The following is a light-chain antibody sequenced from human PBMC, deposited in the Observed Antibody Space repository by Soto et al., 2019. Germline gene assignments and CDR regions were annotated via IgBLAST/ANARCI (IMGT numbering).Light chain of an antibody. Sequence: DIVMTQSPDSLAVSLGERATINCKSSQSLLYSSDNRNHLTWYQQKPGQPPKLPISWASTRESGAPDRFSISGSGTDFTLTISSLQAEDVAVCYCHQHYSSPYTFGQGTKVDIK. CDR3: HQHYSSPYT. CDR1: QSLLYSSDNRNH. V-gene: IGKV4-1*01. J-gene: IGKJ2*01. CDR2: WAS.